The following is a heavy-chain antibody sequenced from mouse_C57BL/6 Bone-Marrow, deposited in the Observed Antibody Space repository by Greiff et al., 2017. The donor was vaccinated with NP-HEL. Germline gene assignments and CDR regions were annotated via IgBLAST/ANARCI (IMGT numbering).Heavy chain of an antibody. D-gene: IGHD1-1*01. J-gene: IGHJ3*01. CDR3: ARHEAPYYYGSTWFAY. CDR1: GYTFTEYT. V-gene: IGHV1-62-2*01. CDR2: FYPGSGSI. Sequence: QVQLQQSGAELVKPGASVKLSCKASGYTFTEYTIHWVKQRSGQGLEWIGWFYPGSGSIKYNEKFKDKATLTADKSSSTVYIELSRLTSEDSAVYFCARHEAPYYYGSTWFAYWGQGTLVTVSA.